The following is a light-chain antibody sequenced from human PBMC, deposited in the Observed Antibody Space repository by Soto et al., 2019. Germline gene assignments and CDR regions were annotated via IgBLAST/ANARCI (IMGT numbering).Light chain of an antibody. CDR1: QRVSNNY. CDR2: DAS. V-gene: IGKV3D-20*01. Sequence: EIVLTQSPATLSLSPGESATLSCGASQRVSNNYLAWYQQKPGLAPRLLIYDASSRATGIPDRFTGSGSVTDFTLTISRLEPEDFAVYYCQKYGNTPLSFGGGTKVEIK. CDR3: QKYGNTPLS. J-gene: IGKJ4*01.